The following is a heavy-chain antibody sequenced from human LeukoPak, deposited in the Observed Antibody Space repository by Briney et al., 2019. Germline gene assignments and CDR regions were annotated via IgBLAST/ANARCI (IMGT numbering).Heavy chain of an antibody. CDR2: IYYSGNT. V-gene: IGHV4-39*01. J-gene: IGHJ4*02. Sequence: PSETLSLTCTVSGGSISSSSYYWGWIRQPPGKGLEWIGSIYYSGNTYYNPSLKSRVTISVDTSKNQFSLKLNSVTAADTAIYYCARQVRDWGTPFSDWGQGTLVTVSS. CDR1: GGSISSSSYY. D-gene: IGHD3-16*01. CDR3: ARQVRDWGTPFSD.